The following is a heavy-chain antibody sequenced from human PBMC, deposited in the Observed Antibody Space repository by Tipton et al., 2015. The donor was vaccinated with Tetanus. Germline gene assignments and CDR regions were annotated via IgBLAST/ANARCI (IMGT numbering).Heavy chain of an antibody. V-gene: IGHV5-51*01. CDR3: ARLHLRTFASSSGY. Sequence: QLVQSGAEVKKPGESLKISCKGSGHSFTKYWTAWVRQMPGKGLEWMGIIYPGDSDTRYSPSFQGHVTMSADKSINTAYLQWSSLKASDTAMYYCARLHLRTFASSSGYWGQGTMVTVSS. CDR2: IYPGDSDT. CDR1: GHSFTKYW. J-gene: IGHJ4*02. D-gene: IGHD6-6*01.